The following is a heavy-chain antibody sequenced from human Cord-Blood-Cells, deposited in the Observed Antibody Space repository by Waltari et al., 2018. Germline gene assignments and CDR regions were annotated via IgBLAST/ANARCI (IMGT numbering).Heavy chain of an antibody. CDR2: IEPKDCET. J-gene: IGHJ3*02. Sequence: EVQLVQSGAEVKKPGATVKISCKVSGYTFTAYYMHWVQQAPGKGLEWMALIEPKDCETIYAEKFQGRVTITADTCTDTAYMGLSSLRSEDTAVYYCATAKIFGVVIKWGAFDIWGQGTMVTVSS. D-gene: IGHD3-3*01. CDR1: GYTFTAYY. V-gene: IGHV1-69-2*01. CDR3: ATAKIFGVVIKWGAFDI.